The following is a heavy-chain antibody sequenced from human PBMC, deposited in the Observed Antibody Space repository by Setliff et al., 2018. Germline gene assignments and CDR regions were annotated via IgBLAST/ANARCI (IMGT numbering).Heavy chain of an antibody. D-gene: IGHD6-19*01. V-gene: IGHV3-23*01. CDR3: AKDQLIAVAGPSAY. J-gene: IGHJ4*02. CDR2: ISGSGGST. Sequence: GSLRLSCAASGFTFSSYAMSWVRQAPGKGLEWVSAISGSGGSTYYADSVKGRLTISREKSKNTLYLQMNSLRAEDTAVYYCAKDQLIAVAGPSAYWGQGTLVTVSS. CDR1: GFTFSSYA.